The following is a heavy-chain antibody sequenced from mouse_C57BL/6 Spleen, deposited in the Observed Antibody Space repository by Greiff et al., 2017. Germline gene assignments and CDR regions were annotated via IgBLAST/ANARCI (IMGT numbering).Heavy chain of an antibody. J-gene: IGHJ4*01. D-gene: IGHD3-2*02. V-gene: IGHV2-2*01. CDR3: ARKGDSSGYRAMDY. CDR2: IWSGGST. Sequence: QVQLQQSGPGLVQPSQSLSITCTVSGFSLTSYGVHWVRQSPGKGLEWLGVIWSGGSTDYNAAFISRLSISKDNSKSQVFFKMNSLQADDTAIYYCARKGDSSGYRAMDYGGQGTSVTVSS. CDR1: GFSLTSYG.